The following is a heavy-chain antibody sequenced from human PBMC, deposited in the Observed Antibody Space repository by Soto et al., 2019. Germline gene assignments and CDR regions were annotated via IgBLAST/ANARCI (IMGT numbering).Heavy chain of an antibody. Sequence: EVQLVESGGGLVKPGGSLRLSCAGSGFTFSSFTMNWVRQAPGKGLEWVSSITGSSAYIQFGDSVKGRFTISRDNAKNSLFLQMNSLRAEDTAVYCCARGRSQAYYYYMDVWGKGTTVTVSS. CDR1: GFTFSSFT. CDR2: ITGSSAYI. V-gene: IGHV3-21*01. J-gene: IGHJ6*03. CDR3: ARGRSQAYYYYMDV.